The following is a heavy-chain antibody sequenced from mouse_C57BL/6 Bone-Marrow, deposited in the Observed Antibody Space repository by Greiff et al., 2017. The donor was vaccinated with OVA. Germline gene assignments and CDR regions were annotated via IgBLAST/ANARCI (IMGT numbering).Heavy chain of an antibody. CDR2: INPNNGGT. J-gene: IGHJ2*01. Sequence: EVQLQQSGPELVKPGASVKMSCKASGYTFTDYNMHWVKQSHGKSLEWIGYINPNNGGTSYNQKFKGKATLTVNKSSSTAYMELRSLTSEDSAVYYCAREKDGNYPHYFDYWGQGTTLTVSS. D-gene: IGHD2-1*01. CDR3: AREKDGNYPHYFDY. CDR1: GYTFTDYN. V-gene: IGHV1-22*01.